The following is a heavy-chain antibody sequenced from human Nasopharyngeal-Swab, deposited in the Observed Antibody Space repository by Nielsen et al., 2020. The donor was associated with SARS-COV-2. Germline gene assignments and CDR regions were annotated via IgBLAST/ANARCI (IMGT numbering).Heavy chain of an antibody. CDR3: AREGVGYDSSPALGLGY. V-gene: IGHV3-33*01. D-gene: IGHD5-12*01. CDR1: GFTFSSYA. Sequence: GESLKISCAASGFTFSSYAMHWVRQAPGKGLEWVAVIWYVGSNKYYADTVKGRFTISRDNSKNTLYLQMNSLRAEDTAVYYCAREGVGYDSSPALGLGYWGQGTLVTVSS. J-gene: IGHJ4*02. CDR2: IWYVGSNK.